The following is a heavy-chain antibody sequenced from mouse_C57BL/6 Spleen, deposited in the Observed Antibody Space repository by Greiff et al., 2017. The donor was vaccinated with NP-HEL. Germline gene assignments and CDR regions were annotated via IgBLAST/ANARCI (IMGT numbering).Heavy chain of an antibody. CDR2: IYPGDGDT. CDR1: GYAFSSYW. CDR3: ARGLTTVPSGYFDV. V-gene: IGHV1-80*01. J-gene: IGHJ1*03. D-gene: IGHD1-1*01. Sequence: VQLQQSGAELVKPGASVKISCKASGYAFSSYWMNWVKQRPGKGLEWIGQIYPGDGDTNYNGKFKGKATLTADKSSSTAYMQLSSLTSEDSAVYFCARGLTTVPSGYFDVWGTGTTVTVSS.